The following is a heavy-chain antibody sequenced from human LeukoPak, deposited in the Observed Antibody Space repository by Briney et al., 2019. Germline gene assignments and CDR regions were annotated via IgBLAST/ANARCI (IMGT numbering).Heavy chain of an antibody. CDR3: AKRDGPYFFDY. CDR2: VTGNGAET. Sequence: GGSLRLSCAASGFLFFNYGMNWVRQAPGKGLAWVSVVTGNGAETKYADSVKGRFTVFRDNSKNMLYLQMDRLRADDTAVYYCAKRDGPYFFDYWGQGTPVTVSS. J-gene: IGHJ4*02. V-gene: IGHV3-23*01. CDR1: GFLFFNYG.